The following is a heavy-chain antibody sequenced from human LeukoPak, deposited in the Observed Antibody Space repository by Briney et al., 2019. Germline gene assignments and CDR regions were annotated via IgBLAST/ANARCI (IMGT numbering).Heavy chain of an antibody. CDR1: GFTFRNYW. CDR3: VIGLDIEVVSAAVSWFYP. D-gene: IGHD2-2*01. J-gene: IGHJ5*02. V-gene: IGHV3-74*01. Sequence: GGSLRLSCAASGFTFRNYWMHWVRQAPGKGLVWVSRINGDESSTSYADPVKGRFTISRDNAENTLYLQMNSLRVEDTAVYYCVIGLDIEVVSAAVSWFYPWGEGTLVTVSS. CDR2: INGDESST.